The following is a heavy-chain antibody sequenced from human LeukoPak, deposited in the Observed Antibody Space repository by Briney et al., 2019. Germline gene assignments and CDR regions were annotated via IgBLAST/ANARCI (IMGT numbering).Heavy chain of an antibody. J-gene: IGHJ4*02. CDR3: ARQVDIAVAGYDY. CDR1: GYTFTTYC. D-gene: IGHD6-13*01. Sequence: GESLKISCQCSGYTFTTYCIAWVRQMPGKGLEWMGIIYPCDSDTRYSPSFQGQVTISADKSISTAYLQWSSLKASDTAMYYCARQVDIAVAGYDYWGQGTLITVSS. CDR2: IYPCDSDT. V-gene: IGHV5-51*01.